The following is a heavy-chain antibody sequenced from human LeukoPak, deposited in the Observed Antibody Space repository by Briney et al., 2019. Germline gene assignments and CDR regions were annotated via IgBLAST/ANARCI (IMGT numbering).Heavy chain of an antibody. CDR2: IWYDGSNK. CDR1: GFTFSSYG. Sequence: GGSLRLSCAASGFTFSSYGMHWVRQAPGKGLEWVAVIWYDGSNKYYADSVKGRFTISRDNSKNTLYLQMTSLRAEDTAVYYCAKAQYSSGWSLTYYFDYWGQGTLVTVSS. D-gene: IGHD6-19*01. CDR3: AKAQYSSGWSLTYYFDY. V-gene: IGHV3-33*06. J-gene: IGHJ4*02.